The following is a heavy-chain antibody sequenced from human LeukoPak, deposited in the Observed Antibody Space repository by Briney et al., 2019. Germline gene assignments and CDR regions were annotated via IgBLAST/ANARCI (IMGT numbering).Heavy chain of an antibody. V-gene: IGHV3-30*02. CDR1: GFTFSSYG. J-gene: IGHJ4*02. Sequence: GGSLRLSCAASGFTFSSYGMHWVRQAPGKGLEWVAFIRYDGSNKYYADSVKGRFTISRDNAKNSLYLQMNSPRAEDTAVYYCARVATYYDFWSGLNYWGQGTLVTVSS. D-gene: IGHD3-3*01. CDR2: IRYDGSNK. CDR3: ARVATYYDFWSGLNY.